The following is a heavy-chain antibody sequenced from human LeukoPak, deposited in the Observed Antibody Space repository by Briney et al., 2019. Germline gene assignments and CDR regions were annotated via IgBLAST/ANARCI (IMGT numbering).Heavy chain of an antibody. V-gene: IGHV1-46*01. CDR3: ARVRDGYNDAYDF. J-gene: IGHJ3*01. D-gene: IGHD5-24*01. Sequence: ASVKISCKTSGYSFTSYNLHWVRQAPGQRLEWMGIIKPSDDNTNNAQKFQGRVTMTSDTSTSTVYMELSSLKSEDTAIYYCARVRDGYNDAYDFWGQGTMVTVTS. CDR2: IKPSDDNT. CDR1: GYSFTSYN.